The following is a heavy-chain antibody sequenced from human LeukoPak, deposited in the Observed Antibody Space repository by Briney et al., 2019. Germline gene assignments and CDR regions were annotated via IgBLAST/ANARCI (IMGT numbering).Heavy chain of an antibody. J-gene: IGHJ3*02. V-gene: IGHV1-46*01. D-gene: IGHD1-26*01. CDR1: GYSFTSYY. CDR3: ARSSAYYNEADI. CDR2: INPSGGST. Sequence: GASVKVSCKTSGYSFTSYYIHWVRQAPGQGLESMGIINPSGGSTTYAQKFQGRLTMASDTSTSTVYMELSSLRSEDTAMYYCARSSAYYNEADIWGQGTMVTVSS.